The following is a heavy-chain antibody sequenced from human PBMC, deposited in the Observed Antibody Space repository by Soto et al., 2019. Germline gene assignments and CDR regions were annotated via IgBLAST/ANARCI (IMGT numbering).Heavy chain of an antibody. V-gene: IGHV3-7*01. J-gene: IGHJ4*02. CDR3: TRAWLF. CDR2: INQDGSAS. Sequence: PGGSLRLSCAASGFTFSKYAMTWVRQAPGKGLECVASINQDGSASYYVDSVKGRFTISRDNAKNSLFLQMNSLRAEDTALYYRTRAWLFWGQRTLVTVSS. CDR1: GFTFSKYA. D-gene: IGHD5-12*01.